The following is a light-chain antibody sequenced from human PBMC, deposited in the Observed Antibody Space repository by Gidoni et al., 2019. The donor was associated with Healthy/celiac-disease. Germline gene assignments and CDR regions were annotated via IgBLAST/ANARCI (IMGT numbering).Light chain of an antibody. Sequence: VLTQSPGTLSLSPGERATLSCRASQSVSSNYLAWYQQKPGQAPRLLIYGASSRATGIPDRFSGSGSETDFTLTIARLEPEDFAVYYCQQYGRSPGTFGGXTKVEIK. CDR1: QSVSSNY. J-gene: IGKJ4*01. V-gene: IGKV3-20*01. CDR3: QQYGRSPGT. CDR2: GAS.